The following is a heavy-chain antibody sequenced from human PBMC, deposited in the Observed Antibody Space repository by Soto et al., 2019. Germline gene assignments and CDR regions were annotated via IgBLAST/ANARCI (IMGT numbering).Heavy chain of an antibody. Sequence: PGGSLRLSCAASGFTFSSYGMHWVRQAPGKGLEWVAVISYDGSNKYYADPVKGRFTISRDNSKNTLYLQMNSLRAEDTAVYYCAKDRRVTMVRGARFDYWGQGTLVTVSS. CDR3: AKDRRVTMVRGARFDY. J-gene: IGHJ4*02. D-gene: IGHD3-10*01. V-gene: IGHV3-30*18. CDR1: GFTFSSYG. CDR2: ISYDGSNK.